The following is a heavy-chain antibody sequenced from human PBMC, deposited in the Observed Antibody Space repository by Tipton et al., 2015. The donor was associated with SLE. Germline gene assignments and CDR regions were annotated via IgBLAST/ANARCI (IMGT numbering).Heavy chain of an antibody. J-gene: IGHJ3*02. CDR1: GGPISSSSYY. Sequence: TLSLTCTVSGGPISSSSYYWGWIRQPPGEGLEWIGTIFYSGSTYYNPSLKSRVTISVDTSKNQFSLKLSSVTAADTAVYYCAREGGYCSTTFCARAFDIWGQGTTVTVSS. D-gene: IGHD2-2*01. V-gene: IGHV4-39*07. CDR3: AREGGYCSTTFCARAFDI. CDR2: IFYSGST.